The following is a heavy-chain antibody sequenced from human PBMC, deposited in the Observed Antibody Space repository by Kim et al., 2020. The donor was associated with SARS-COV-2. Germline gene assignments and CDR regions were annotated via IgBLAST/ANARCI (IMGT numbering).Heavy chain of an antibody. CDR3: AHRGFLFSYFDY. V-gene: IGHV2-5*01. J-gene: IGHJ4*02. CDR2: K. D-gene: IGHD2-21*01. Sequence: KRSSPSLKSRLTNTKDTSKNQVVLTMTNMDPVDTATYYCAHRGFLFSYFDYWGQGTLVTVSS.